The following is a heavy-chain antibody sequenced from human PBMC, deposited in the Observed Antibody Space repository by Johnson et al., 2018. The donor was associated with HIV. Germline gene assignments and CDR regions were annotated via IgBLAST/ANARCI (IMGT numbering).Heavy chain of an antibody. Sequence: QEQLVESGGGLVKPGGSLRLSCAASGFSFSDYYMSCIRQAPGRGLEWVSYIRGSDRTTYYAESVRGRFTISRDIVKNSLCPQINSLRAEDTAVYYCASPEGYYDSPDALDIWGQGTMVTVSS. CDR2: IRGSDRTT. J-gene: IGHJ3*02. CDR1: GFSFSDYY. V-gene: IGHV3-11*04. D-gene: IGHD3-22*01. CDR3: ASPEGYYDSPDALDI.